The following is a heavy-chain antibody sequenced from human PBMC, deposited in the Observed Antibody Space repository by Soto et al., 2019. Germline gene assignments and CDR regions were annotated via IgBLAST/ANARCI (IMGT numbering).Heavy chain of an antibody. D-gene: IGHD1-1*01. CDR2: IYYSGTT. CDR3: AIHASVEQGGLVYLDF. J-gene: IGHJ4*02. CDR1: GGSISSYY. V-gene: IGHV4-59*08. Sequence: SETLSLTCTVSGGSISSYYWSWIRQPPGKGLEWIGYIYYSGTTKYNPSLKSRITISVDASKNQFSLKLTSVTAADTAVYYCAIHASVEQGGLVYLDFWGQGTLVTVSS.